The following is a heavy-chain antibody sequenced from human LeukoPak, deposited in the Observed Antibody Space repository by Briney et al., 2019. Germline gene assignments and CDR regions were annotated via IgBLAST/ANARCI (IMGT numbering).Heavy chain of an antibody. CDR2: IYYSGST. CDR1: GGSISSYY. Sequence: SETLSLTCTVSGGSISSYYWSWIRQPPGKGLEWIGYIYYSGSTNYNPSLKSRVTISVDTSKNQFSLKPSSVTAADTAVYYCARHGDDFWSGYPTGDAFDIWGQGTMVTVSS. CDR3: ARHGDDFWSGYPTGDAFDI. J-gene: IGHJ3*02. D-gene: IGHD3-3*01. V-gene: IGHV4-59*08.